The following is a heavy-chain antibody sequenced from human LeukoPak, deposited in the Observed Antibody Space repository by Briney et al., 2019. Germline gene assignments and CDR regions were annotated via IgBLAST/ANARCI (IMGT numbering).Heavy chain of an antibody. CDR1: GFTFSSYS. CDR3: ARDRGCSSTSCFYYYYYYYMDV. V-gene: IGHV3-21*01. J-gene: IGHJ6*03. CDR2: ISSSSSYI. D-gene: IGHD2-2*01. Sequence: GGSLRLSCAASGFTFSSYSMNWVRQAPGKGLEWVSSISSSSSYIYYADSVKGRFTISRDNAKNSPYLQMNSLRAEDTAVYYCARDRGCSSTSCFYYYYYYYMDVWGKGTTVTGSS.